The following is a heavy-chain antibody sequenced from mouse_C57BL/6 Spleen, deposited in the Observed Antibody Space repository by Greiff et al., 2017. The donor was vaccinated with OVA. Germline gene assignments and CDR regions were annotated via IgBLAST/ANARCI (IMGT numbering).Heavy chain of an antibody. Sequence: VQLQQSGPELVKPGASVKISCKASGYTFTDYYMNWVKQSHGKSLEWIGDINPNNGGTSYNQKFKGKATLTVDKSSSTAYMELRSLTSEDSAVYYCARHYGSFDYWGQGTTLTVSP. CDR3: ARHYGSFDY. CDR1: GYTFTDYY. D-gene: IGHD1-1*01. CDR2: INPNNGGT. J-gene: IGHJ2*01. V-gene: IGHV1-26*01.